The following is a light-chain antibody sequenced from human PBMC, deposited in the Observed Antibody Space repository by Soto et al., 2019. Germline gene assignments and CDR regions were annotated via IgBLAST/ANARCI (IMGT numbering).Light chain of an antibody. Sequence: QSALTQPASVSGSPGQSITISCTGTSSDVGGYNYVSWYQQYPGKTPKLMIYEVSNRPSGVSNRFSGSKSGNTASLTISGLQADDEADYYCCSYAATSTLVFGGGTKLTVL. V-gene: IGLV2-14*01. CDR2: EVS. CDR1: SSDVGGYNY. CDR3: CSYAATSTLV. J-gene: IGLJ3*02.